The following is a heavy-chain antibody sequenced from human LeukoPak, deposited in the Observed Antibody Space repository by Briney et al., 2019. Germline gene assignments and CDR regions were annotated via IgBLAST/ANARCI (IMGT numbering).Heavy chain of an antibody. D-gene: IGHD3-22*01. CDR1: GGTFSSYA. J-gene: IGHJ4*02. CDR3: AASPDYYGSSGYSYYFDY. CDR2: IVVGSGNT. V-gene: IGHV1-58*02. Sequence: SVKVSCKASGGTFSSYAISWVRQARGQRLEWIGWIVVGSGNTNYAQKFQKRVTITRDMSTSTAYMELSSLRSEDTAVYYCAASPDYYGSSGYSYYFDYWGQGTLVTVSS.